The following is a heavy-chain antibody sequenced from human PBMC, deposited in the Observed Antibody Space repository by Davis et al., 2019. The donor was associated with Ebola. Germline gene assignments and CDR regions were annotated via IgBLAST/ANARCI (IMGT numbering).Heavy chain of an antibody. Sequence: GESLKISCAASGFTFSSYAMSLVRPAPGKGLEWVSVIYSGGSTYYADSVKGRFTISRDNSKNTLYLQMNSLRAEDTAVYYCARTDCSSTSCYPGGDYDYWGQGTLVAVSS. D-gene: IGHD2-2*01. J-gene: IGHJ4*02. CDR1: GFTFSSYA. CDR2: IYSGGST. V-gene: IGHV3-66*02. CDR3: ARTDCSSTSCYPGGDYDY.